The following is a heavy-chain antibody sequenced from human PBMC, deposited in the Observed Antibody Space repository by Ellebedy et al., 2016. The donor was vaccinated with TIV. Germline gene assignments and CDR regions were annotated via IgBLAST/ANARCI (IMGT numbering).Heavy chain of an antibody. J-gene: IGHJ6*03. CDR1: GGSINNYY. D-gene: IGHD2-15*01. CDR3: ARTTEGYGRRGEGSYSYYMDV. CDR2: IHYIWST. V-gene: IGHV4-59*01. Sequence: SETLSLXXTVPGGSINNYYWSWIRQPPGKRLEWIGFIHYIWSTHYNPSLRSRVTISVDTSTNRFSLELNAVSAADTAVYFCARTTEGYGRRGEGSYSYYMDVWGKGTTVTVS.